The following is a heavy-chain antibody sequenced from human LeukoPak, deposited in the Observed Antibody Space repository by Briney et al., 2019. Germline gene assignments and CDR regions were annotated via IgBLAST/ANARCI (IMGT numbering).Heavy chain of an antibody. V-gene: IGHV4-59*01. J-gene: IGHJ4*02. CDR1: GGPISSYY. CDR2: IDYSGDT. CDR3: ARDAVTSPSFDY. D-gene: IGHD4-17*01. Sequence: SETLSLTCIVSGGPISSYYWNWIRQPPGRGLEWVGYIDYSGDTNFNPSLKSRVTISVDTSKNQFSLKLSSVTAADTAVYYCARDAVTSPSFDYWGQGTLVTVSS.